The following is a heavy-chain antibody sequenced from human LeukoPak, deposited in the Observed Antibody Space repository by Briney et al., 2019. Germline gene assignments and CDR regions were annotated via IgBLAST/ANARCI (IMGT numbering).Heavy chain of an antibody. D-gene: IGHD6-19*01. CDR1: RGSISITSYY. CDR3: AGMGSSGWYGSTDY. Sequence: SETLSLTCTVSRGSISITSYYWGWIRQPPGKGLEWIGSIYCSGSTYYNPSLKSRVTISVDTSKNQFSLQLSSVTAADTAVYYCAGMGSSGWYGSTDYWGQGTLVTVSS. V-gene: IGHV4-39*01. J-gene: IGHJ4*02. CDR2: IYCSGST.